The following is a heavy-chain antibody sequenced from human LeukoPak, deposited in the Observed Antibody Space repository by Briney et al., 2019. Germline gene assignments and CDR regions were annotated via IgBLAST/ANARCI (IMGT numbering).Heavy chain of an antibody. Sequence: GGSLRLSCAASGFTFSSYGMSWVRQAPGKGLEWVSAISGSGGSTYYADSVKGRFTISRDNSKNTLYLQMNSLRAEDTAVYYCAKETIAAAGMKSNYYYYYMDVWGKGTTVTVSS. J-gene: IGHJ6*03. CDR2: ISGSGGST. CDR3: AKETIAAAGMKSNYYYYYMDV. CDR1: GFTFSSYG. D-gene: IGHD6-13*01. V-gene: IGHV3-23*01.